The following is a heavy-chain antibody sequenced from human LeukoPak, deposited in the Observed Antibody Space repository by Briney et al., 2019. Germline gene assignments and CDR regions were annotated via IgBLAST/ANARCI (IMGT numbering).Heavy chain of an antibody. J-gene: IGHJ4*02. CDR1: GGSISSGGYY. CDR2: IYYSGST. Sequence: SETLSLTCTVSGGSISSGGYYWSWIRQHPGKGLEWIGYIYYSGSTYYNPSLKSRVTISVDTSKNQFSLKLSSVTAADTAVYYCARDTEEQSSSYFDYWGQGTLVTVSS. V-gene: IGHV4-31*03. CDR3: ARDTEEQSSSYFDY. D-gene: IGHD6-19*01.